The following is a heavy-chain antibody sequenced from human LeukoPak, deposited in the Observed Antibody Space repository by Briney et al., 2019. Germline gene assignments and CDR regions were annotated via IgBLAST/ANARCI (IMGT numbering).Heavy chain of an antibody. D-gene: IGHD5-12*01. CDR2: IIFIFGTA. J-gene: IGHJ4*02. Sequence: SVKVSCKASGVTFSSYTINWVRQAPGQGLEWMGGIIFIFGTANYAQKFQGRVTITADKSTSTVYMELSSLRSEDTAVYYCARDIVATKWSSDYYFDYWGQGTLVTVSS. CDR1: GVTFSSYT. CDR3: ARDIVATKWSSDYYFDY. V-gene: IGHV1-69*06.